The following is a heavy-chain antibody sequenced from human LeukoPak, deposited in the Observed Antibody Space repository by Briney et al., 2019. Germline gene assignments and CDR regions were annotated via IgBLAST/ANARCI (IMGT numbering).Heavy chain of an antibody. V-gene: IGHV4-59*08. Sequence: PSETLSLTCTVSGGSISSYYCSWIRQPPGKGLEWIGYIYYSGGTDYNPSLKSRVTISVDTSKNQFSLKLRSVTAADTAVYYCARHVTISGPYHASDIWGQGTMVTVSP. CDR3: ARHVTISGPYHASDI. CDR1: GGSISSYY. J-gene: IGHJ3*02. D-gene: IGHD5-24*01. CDR2: IYYSGGT.